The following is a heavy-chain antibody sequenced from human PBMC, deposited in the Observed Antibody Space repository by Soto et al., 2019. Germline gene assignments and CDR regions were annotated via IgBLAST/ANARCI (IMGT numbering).Heavy chain of an antibody. CDR1: GFTFSSYA. J-gene: IGHJ5*02. CDR2: ISYDGSNK. CDR3: AIRFGSSSVDWFDP. V-gene: IGHV3-30-3*01. D-gene: IGHD6-6*01. Sequence: QVQLVESGGGVVQPGRSLRLSCAASGFTFSSYAMHWVRQAPGKGLEWVAVISYDGSNKYYADSVKGRFTISRDNSKNTLYLQMNNLRAEDTAVYYCAIRFGSSSVDWFDPWGQGTLVTVSS.